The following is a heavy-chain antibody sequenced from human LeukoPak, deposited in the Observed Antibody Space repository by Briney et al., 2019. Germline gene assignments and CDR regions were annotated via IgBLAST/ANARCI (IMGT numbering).Heavy chain of an antibody. CDR2: INWNSGSI. V-gene: IGHV3-9*01. CDR1: GFTFDDYA. CDR3: AKDIGSSGYYYPDY. D-gene: IGHD3-22*01. Sequence: GGSLRLSCAASGFTFDDYAMHWVRQAPGKGLEWVSGINWNSGSIGYADSVKGRFTISRDNAKNSLYLQMNSLRAEGTALYYCAKDIGSSGYYYPDYWGQGTLVTVSS. J-gene: IGHJ4*02.